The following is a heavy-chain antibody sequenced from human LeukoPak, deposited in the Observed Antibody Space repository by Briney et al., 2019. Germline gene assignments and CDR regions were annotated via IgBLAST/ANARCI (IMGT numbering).Heavy chain of an antibody. CDR2: ITFDGRNK. CDR3: AKGYCSSTSCHPRGAFDI. D-gene: IGHD2-2*01. Sequence: GGSLRLSCAASGFTFSTYAMHGVRQAPGKGLEWVAVITFDGRNKYYADSVKGRFTISRDNSQNTLYLQMNSLRAVDTAVYYCAKGYCSSTSCHPRGAFDIWGQGTMVTVSS. CDR1: GFTFSTYA. V-gene: IGHV3-30*04. J-gene: IGHJ3*02.